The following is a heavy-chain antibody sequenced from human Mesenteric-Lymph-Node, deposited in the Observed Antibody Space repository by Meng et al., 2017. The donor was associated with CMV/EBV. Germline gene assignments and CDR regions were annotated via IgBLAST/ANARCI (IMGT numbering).Heavy chain of an antibody. D-gene: IGHD2-15*01. V-gene: IGHV1-46*01. J-gene: IGHJ5*02. CDR1: GYTFTSYY. CDR2: INPSGGST. Sequence: ASVKVSCKASGYTFTSYYIHWVRQAPGQGLEWMGIINPSGGSTEYAQRFQGRVTMTRDTSTSTVYMDLSSMRSEDTAVYYCARVGWVVAMWPVDWFDPWGQGTLVTVSS. CDR3: ARVGWVVAMWPVDWFDP.